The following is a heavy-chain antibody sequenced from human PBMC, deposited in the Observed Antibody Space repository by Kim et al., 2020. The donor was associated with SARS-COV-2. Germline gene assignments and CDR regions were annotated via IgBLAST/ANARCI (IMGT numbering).Heavy chain of an antibody. CDR2: INHSGST. D-gene: IGHD4-4*01. J-gene: IGHJ4*02. Sequence: SETLSLTCAVYGGSFSGYYWSWIRQPPGKGLEWIGEINHSGSTNYNPSLKSRVTISVDTSKNQFSLKLSSVTAADTAVYYCARVWRMFGSTRVEMATIAYFDYWGQGTLVTVSS. CDR1: GGSFSGYY. CDR3: ARVWRMFGSTRVEMATIAYFDY. V-gene: IGHV4-34*01.